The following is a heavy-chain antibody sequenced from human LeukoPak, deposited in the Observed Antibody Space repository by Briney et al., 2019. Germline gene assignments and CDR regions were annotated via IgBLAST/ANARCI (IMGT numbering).Heavy chain of an antibody. D-gene: IGHD6-13*01. CDR3: ARERASGYSSSWYGLNDI. CDR2: IIPIFGTA. J-gene: IGHJ3*02. CDR1: GGTFSSYA. V-gene: IGHV1-69*01. Sequence: SVKVSCTASGGTFSSYAISWVRQAPGQGLEWMGGIIPIFGTANYAQKFQGRVTITADESTSTAYMELSSLRSEDTAVYYCARERASGYSSSWYGLNDIWGQGTMVTVSS.